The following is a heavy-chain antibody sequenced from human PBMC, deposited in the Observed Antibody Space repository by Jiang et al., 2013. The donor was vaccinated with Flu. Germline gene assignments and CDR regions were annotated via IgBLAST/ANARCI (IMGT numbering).Heavy chain of an antibody. Sequence: SGAEVKKPGSSVKVSCKASGGTFSSYAISWVRQAPGQGLEWMGRIIPILGIANYAQKFQGRVTITADKSTSTAYMELSSLRSEDTAVYYCARDPGGPRYCSGGSCYSGQLWVVGYFDYWGQGTLVTVSS. D-gene: IGHD2-15*01. CDR1: GGTFSSYA. J-gene: IGHJ4*02. CDR2: IIPILGIA. V-gene: IGHV1-69*04. CDR3: ARDPGGPRYCSGGSCYSGQLWVVGYFDY.